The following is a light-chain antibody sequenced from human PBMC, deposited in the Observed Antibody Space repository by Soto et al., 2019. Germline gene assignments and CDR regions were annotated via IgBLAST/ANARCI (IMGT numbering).Light chain of an antibody. J-gene: IGLJ2*01. V-gene: IGLV1-40*01. CDR1: SSNIGSYYD. CDR2: GDN. CDR3: QSYDSSLSHVV. Sequence: QSVLTQPPSVSGAPGQRVTIPCTGSSSNIGSYYDVHWYQQLPGTVPKLLIYGDNNRPSGIPDQFSGSKSGTSASLAITGLQAEDEADYYCQSYDSSLSHVVFGGGTKVTVL.